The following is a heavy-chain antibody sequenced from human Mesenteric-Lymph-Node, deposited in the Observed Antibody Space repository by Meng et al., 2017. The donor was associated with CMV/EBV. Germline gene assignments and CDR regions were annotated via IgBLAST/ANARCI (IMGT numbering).Heavy chain of an antibody. V-gene: IGHV1-2*06. Sequence: SGYTFTGYYMHWGRQAPGQGLEWMGRINPNSGGTNYAQKFQGRVTMTRDTSISTAYMELSRLRSDDTAVYYCARDHYGSGSYSGVLSWGQGTLVTVSS. CDR2: INPNSGGT. CDR1: GYTFTGYY. J-gene: IGHJ5*02. D-gene: IGHD3-10*01. CDR3: ARDHYGSGSYSGVLS.